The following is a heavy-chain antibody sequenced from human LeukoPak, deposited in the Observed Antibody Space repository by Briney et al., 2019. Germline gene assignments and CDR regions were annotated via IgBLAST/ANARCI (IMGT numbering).Heavy chain of an antibody. V-gene: IGHV1-24*01. CDR1: GYTLTELS. Sequence: GASVKVSFKVSGYTLTELSMHWVRQAPGKGLEWMGGFDPEDGETIYAQKFQGRVTMTEDTSTDTAYMELSSLRSEDTAVYYCATDRPRIAAAGTLYFDYWGQGTLVTVSS. CDR2: FDPEDGET. CDR3: ATDRPRIAAAGTLYFDY. J-gene: IGHJ4*02. D-gene: IGHD6-13*01.